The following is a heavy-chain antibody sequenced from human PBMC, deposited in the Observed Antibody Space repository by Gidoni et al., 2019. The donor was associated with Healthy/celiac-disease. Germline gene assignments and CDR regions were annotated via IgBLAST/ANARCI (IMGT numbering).Heavy chain of an antibody. CDR3: ARDPHPVAGPCYFDY. CDR1: FSSYA. D-gene: IGHD6-19*01. CDR2: ISYDGSNK. V-gene: IGHV3-30-3*01. Sequence: FSSYAMHWVRQAPGKGLEWVAVISYDGSNKYYADAVKGRFTSSRDNSKNTLYLQMNSLRAEETAVYYCARDPHPVAGPCYFDYWGQGTLVTVSS. J-gene: IGHJ4*02.